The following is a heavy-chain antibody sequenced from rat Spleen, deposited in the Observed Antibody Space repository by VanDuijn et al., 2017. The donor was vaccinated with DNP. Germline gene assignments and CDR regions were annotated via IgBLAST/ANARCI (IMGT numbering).Heavy chain of an antibody. CDR2: IGSPAYAP. Sequence: EVQLVESGGGLVQPGRSLKLSCAASGFTFSAYYMAWVRQAPAKGLEWVAYIGSPAYAPYYGDSVKGRFTISRDNAKSSLYLQMNSLKSEDTATYYCARLEYDGSMDAWGQGTSVTVSS. V-gene: IGHV5-22*01. D-gene: IGHD1-12*02. J-gene: IGHJ4*01. CDR1: GFTFSAYY. CDR3: ARLEYDGSMDA.